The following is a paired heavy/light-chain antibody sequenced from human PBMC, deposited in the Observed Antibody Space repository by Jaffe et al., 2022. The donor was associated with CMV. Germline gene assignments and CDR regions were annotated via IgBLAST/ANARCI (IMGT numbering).Heavy chain of an antibody. J-gene: IGHJ6*03. CDR3: ARKFHVDTAMGTDYYYYYMDV. D-gene: IGHD5-18*01. V-gene: IGHV3-21*01. CDR1: GFTFSSYS. Sequence: EVQLVESGGGLVKPGGSLRLSCAASGFTFSSYSMNWVRQAPGKGLEWVSSISSSSSYIYYADSVKGRFTISRDNAKNSLYLQMNSLRAEDTAVYYCARKFHVDTAMGTDYYYYYMDVWGKGTTVTVSS. CDR2: ISSSSSYI.
Light chain of an antibody. CDR3: QQERT. Sequence: EIVLTQSPGTLSLSPGERATLSCRASQSVSSSYLAWYQQKPGQAPRLLIYGASSRATGIPDRFSGSGSGTDFTLTISRLEPEDFAVYYCQQERTFGQGTKVEIK. CDR1: QSVSSSY. J-gene: IGKJ1*01. CDR2: GAS. V-gene: IGKV3-20*01.